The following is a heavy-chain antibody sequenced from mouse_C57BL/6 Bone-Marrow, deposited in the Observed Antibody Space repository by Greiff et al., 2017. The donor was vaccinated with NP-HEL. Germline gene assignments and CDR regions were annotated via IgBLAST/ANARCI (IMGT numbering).Heavy chain of an antibody. CDR3: TGGGLWFAY. CDR1: GFTFSNYW. Sequence: EVKVEESGGGLVQPGGSMKLSCVASGFTFSNYWMNWVRQSPEKGLEWVAQIRLKSDNYATHYAESVKGRFTISRDDPKSSIYLQMNNLRAEDTGIYYYTGGGLWFAYWGQGTLVTVSA. V-gene: IGHV6-3*01. D-gene: IGHD3-1*01. J-gene: IGHJ3*01. CDR2: IRLKSDNYAT.